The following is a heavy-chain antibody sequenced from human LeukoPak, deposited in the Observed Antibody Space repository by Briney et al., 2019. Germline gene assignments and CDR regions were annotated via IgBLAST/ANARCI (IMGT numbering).Heavy chain of an antibody. Sequence: SETLSLTCAVSGGSISSGGYSWSWIRQPPGKGLEWIGYIYHSGSTYYNPSLKSRVTISVDTSKNQFSLKLSSVTAADTAVYYCARVSGVDYYDSGVLDYWGQGTLVTVSS. CDR3: ARVSGVDYYDSGVLDY. D-gene: IGHD3-10*01. V-gene: IGHV4-30-2*01. CDR1: GGSISSGGYS. CDR2: IYHSGST. J-gene: IGHJ4*02.